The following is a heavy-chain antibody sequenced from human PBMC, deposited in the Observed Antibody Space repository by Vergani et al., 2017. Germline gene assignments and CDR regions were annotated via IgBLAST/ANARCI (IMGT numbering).Heavy chain of an antibody. J-gene: IGHJ4*02. CDR1: GFTFSSYS. D-gene: IGHD3-22*01. Sequence: EVQLVESGGGLVKPGGSLRLSCAASGFTFSSYSMNWVRQAPGKGLEWVSSISSSSSYIYYADSVKGRFTISRDNAKNSLYLQMNSLRAEDTAAYYCARDRAGYYYDSSGYWGQGTLVTVSS. CDR3: ARDRAGYYYDSSGY. V-gene: IGHV3-21*01. CDR2: ISSSSSYI.